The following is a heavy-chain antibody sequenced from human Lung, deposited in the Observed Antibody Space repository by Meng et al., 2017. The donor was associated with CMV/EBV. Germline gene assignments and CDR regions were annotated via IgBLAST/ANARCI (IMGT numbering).Heavy chain of an antibody. V-gene: IGHV3-23*01. CDR3: QPPVAVAGTGFDY. D-gene: IGHD6-19*01. CDR1: GFTFSSYA. Sequence: GGSXRLXXAASGFTFSSYAMSWVRQAPGKGLEWVSAISGSGGSTYYADSVKGRFTISRDNSKNTLYLQMNSLRAEDTAVYSCQPPVAVAGTGFDYWGQGTLVTVSS. J-gene: IGHJ4*02. CDR2: ISGSGGST.